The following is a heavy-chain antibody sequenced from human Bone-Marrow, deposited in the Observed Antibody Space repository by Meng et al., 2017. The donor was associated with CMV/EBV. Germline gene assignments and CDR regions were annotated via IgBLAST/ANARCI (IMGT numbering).Heavy chain of an antibody. J-gene: IGHJ6*02. CDR3: ALMATTVYYYGMDV. D-gene: IGHD5-24*01. V-gene: IGHV3-20*04. Sequence: GESLKISCAASGFTFDDYGMSWVRQAPGKGLEWVSGINWNGGSTGYADSVKGRFTISRDNAKNSLYLQMNSLRAEDTAVYYCALMATTVYYYGMDVWGQGTTVTVSS. CDR1: GFTFDDYG. CDR2: INWNGGST.